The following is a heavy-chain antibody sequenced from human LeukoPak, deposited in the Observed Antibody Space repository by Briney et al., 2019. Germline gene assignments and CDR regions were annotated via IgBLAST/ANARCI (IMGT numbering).Heavy chain of an antibody. V-gene: IGHV3-23*01. CDR1: GFTFSIFA. D-gene: IGHD6-19*01. J-gene: IGHJ4*02. CDR3: AKDVGSGWYVFDY. CDR2: ISSSGGST. Sequence: PGGSLRLSCAASGFTFSIFAMSWVRRAPGKGLEWVSAISSSGGSTYYTDSVKGRFTISRDNSKNTLYLQMNSLRDEDTAVYYCAKDVGSGWYVFDYWGQGTLVTVSS.